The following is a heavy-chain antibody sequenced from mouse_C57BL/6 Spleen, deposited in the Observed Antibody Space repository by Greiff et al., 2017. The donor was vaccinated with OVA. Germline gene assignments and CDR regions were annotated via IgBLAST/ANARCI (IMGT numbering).Heavy chain of an antibody. Sequence: VMLVESGPGLVAPSQSLSITCTVSGFSLTSYGVHWVRQPPGKGLEWLVVIWSDGSTTYNSALKSRLSISKDNSKSQVFLKMNSLQTDDTAMYYCAREGEYDYDGVSFAYWGQGTLVTVSA. CDR2: IWSDGST. J-gene: IGHJ3*01. D-gene: IGHD2-4*01. CDR3: AREGEYDYDGVSFAY. V-gene: IGHV2-6*03. CDR1: GFSLTSYG.